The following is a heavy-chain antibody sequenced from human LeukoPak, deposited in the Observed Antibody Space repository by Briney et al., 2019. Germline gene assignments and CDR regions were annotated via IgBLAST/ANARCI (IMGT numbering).Heavy chain of an antibody. V-gene: IGHV3-30*04. CDR3: ATAPLYSSSWYFRGYFDD. CDR2: ISYDGSWK. J-gene: IGHJ4*02. Sequence: GSLRLSCTGSGLTFSNYAMHWGRQAPGKGLEWVAVISYDGSWKDYTDSVKGRFTISRDNPKNTLYLQMNSLRAEDTAVYFCATAPLYSSSWYFRGYFDDWGQGTLVTVSS. CDR1: GLTFSNYA. D-gene: IGHD6-13*01.